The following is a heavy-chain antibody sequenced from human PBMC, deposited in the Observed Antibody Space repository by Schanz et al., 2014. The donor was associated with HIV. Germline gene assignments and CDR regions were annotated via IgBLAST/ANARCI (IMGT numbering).Heavy chain of an antibody. CDR3: AVLWIQPPFDY. D-gene: IGHD5-18*01. J-gene: IGHJ4*02. V-gene: IGHV3-21*02. Sequence: EVQLVESGGGLVKPGGSLRLSCTASGFTFSDYSMNWVRQTPGKGLEWVSFINNRANSIFYADSVRGRFTVSRDNAKNFLYLQMDSLRAEDTAVYFCAVLWIQPPFDYWGQGTLVTVSS. CDR1: GFTFSDYS. CDR2: INNRANSI.